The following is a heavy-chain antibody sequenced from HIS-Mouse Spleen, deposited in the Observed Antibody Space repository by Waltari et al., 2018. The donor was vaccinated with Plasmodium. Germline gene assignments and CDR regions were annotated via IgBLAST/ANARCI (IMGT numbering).Heavy chain of an antibody. CDR2: ISYDGSNK. J-gene: IGHJ4*02. CDR3: AKDRRSSSWYVDY. D-gene: IGHD6-13*01. Sequence: QVQLVASGGGVVQPGRSLRLSCSASGFTFSSYGMHWGRQAPGKGLEWVAVISYDGSNKYYADSVKGRFTISRDNSKNTLYLQMNSLRAEDTAVYYCAKDRRSSSWYVDYWGQGTLVTVSS. V-gene: IGHV3-30*18. CDR1: GFTFSSYG.